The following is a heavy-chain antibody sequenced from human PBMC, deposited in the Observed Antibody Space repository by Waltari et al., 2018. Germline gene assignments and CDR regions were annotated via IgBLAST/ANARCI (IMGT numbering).Heavy chain of an antibody. CDR2: ISDDETSI. CDR3: ARLAPRTYRSPVPGRHYYYGMDV. Sequence: EEQLLGSGGGVVQPGDSLRLSCAGSGFRFSNYWMKWVRQATGKGLVWVARISDDETSISYADSVKGRFTISRDNAKNTVYLQMKRLRVEDTAVYYCARLAPRTYRSPVPGRHYYYGMDVWGQGTTVTVSS. J-gene: IGHJ6*02. D-gene: IGHD3-10*01. V-gene: IGHV3-74*01. CDR1: GFRFSNYW.